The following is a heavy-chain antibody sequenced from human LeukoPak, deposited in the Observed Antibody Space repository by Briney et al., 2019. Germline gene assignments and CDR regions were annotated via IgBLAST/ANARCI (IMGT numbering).Heavy chain of an antibody. Sequence: GASLRLSCAASGFTFSSYSMNWVRQAPGKGLEWVSSISSSSSYIYYADSVKGRFTISRDNAKNSLYLQMNSLRAEDTAVYYCARDLTWDYGMDVWGQGTTVTVSS. J-gene: IGHJ6*02. D-gene: IGHD1-26*01. CDR2: ISSSSSYI. CDR1: GFTFSSYS. CDR3: ARDLTWDYGMDV. V-gene: IGHV3-21*01.